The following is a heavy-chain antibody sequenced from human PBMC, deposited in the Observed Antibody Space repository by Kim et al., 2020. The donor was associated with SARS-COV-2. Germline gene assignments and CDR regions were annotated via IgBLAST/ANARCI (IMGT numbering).Heavy chain of an antibody. J-gene: IGHJ3*02. CDR2: IKSKTDGGTT. CDR3: TTSRVITGSAFDI. D-gene: IGHD3-22*01. CDR1: GFTFSNAW. Sequence: GGSLRLSCAASGFTFSNAWMSWVRQAPGKGLEWVGRIKSKTDGGTTDYAAPVKGRFTISRDDSKNTLYLQMNSLKTEDTAVYYCTTSRVITGSAFDIWGQGTMVTVSS. V-gene: IGHV3-15*01.